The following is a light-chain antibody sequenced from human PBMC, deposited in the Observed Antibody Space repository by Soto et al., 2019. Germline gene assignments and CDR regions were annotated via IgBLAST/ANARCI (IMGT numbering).Light chain of an antibody. CDR1: SSDVGGYNY. V-gene: IGLV2-14*01. J-gene: IGLJ1*01. Sequence: QSVLTQPASVSGSPGQSITISCTGTSSDVGGYNYVSWYQQHPGKAPKLIIYEVSNRPSGISNRFSGSKSGNTASLTISGLQAEDEADYYCSSYTSGSTLYVFGTGTKLTVL. CDR2: EVS. CDR3: SSYTSGSTLYV.